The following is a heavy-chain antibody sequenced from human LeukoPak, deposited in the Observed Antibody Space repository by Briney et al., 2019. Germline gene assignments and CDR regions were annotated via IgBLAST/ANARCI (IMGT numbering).Heavy chain of an antibody. CDR3: ARDLYFHDSSGYYYGVDY. Sequence: GGSLRLSCAASGFIFSRYGLHWVRQAPGKGLEWVAAIWYDGSNKYYADSVKGRFTISRDNSRDTLYLEMNSLRAEDTAVYYCARDLYFHDSSGYYYGVDYWGQGTLVTVSS. CDR1: GFIFSRYG. J-gene: IGHJ4*02. D-gene: IGHD3-22*01. V-gene: IGHV3-33*01. CDR2: IWYDGSNK.